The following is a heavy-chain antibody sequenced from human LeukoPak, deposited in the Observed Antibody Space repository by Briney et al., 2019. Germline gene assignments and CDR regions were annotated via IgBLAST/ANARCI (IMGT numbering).Heavy chain of an antibody. CDR1: GYSISSGYY. V-gene: IGHV4-38-2*02. D-gene: IGHD3-10*01. Sequence: KPSETLSLTCTVSGYSISSGYYWGWIRQPPGKGLEWIGSIYHSGSTYYNPSLKSRVTISVDTSKNQFSLKLSSVTAADTAVYYCAREELFYGSGRSNWFDPWGQGTLVTVSS. CDR2: IYHSGST. J-gene: IGHJ5*02. CDR3: AREELFYGSGRSNWFDP.